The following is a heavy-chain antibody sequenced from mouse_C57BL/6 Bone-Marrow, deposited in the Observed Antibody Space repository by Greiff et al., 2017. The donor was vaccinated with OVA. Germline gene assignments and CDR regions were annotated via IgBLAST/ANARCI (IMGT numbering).Heavy chain of an antibody. CDR1: GFTFTNYY. V-gene: IGHV7-3*01. D-gene: IGHD1-1*01. Sequence: EVKLVESGGGLVQPGDSLSLSCAASGFTFTNYYMSWVRQPPGKALEWLAFIRNKPNGSTTVYSASVKCRFTISRDNSQSILYRQMNALRAEDSATYYRARYKGRVAVDYFDYWGQGTALTVSS. CDR3: ARYKGRVAVDYFDY. CDR2: IRNKPNGSTT. J-gene: IGHJ2*01.